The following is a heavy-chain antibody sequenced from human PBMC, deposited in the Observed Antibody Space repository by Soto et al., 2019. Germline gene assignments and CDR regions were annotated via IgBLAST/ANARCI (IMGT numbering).Heavy chain of an antibody. J-gene: IGHJ4*02. CDR1: GGSFSGYY. Sequence: SETLSLTCAVYGGSFSGYYCTFIRHPPGKGLEWIGEINDSGGTDYNPSLKSRVTISLDTSKNQLSLKLSSVTAADTAVYYCARGRKGFSSSCYVDWGQGTLVTVSS. CDR2: INDSGGT. CDR3: ARGRKGFSSSCYVD. V-gene: IGHV4-34*01. D-gene: IGHD6-13*01.